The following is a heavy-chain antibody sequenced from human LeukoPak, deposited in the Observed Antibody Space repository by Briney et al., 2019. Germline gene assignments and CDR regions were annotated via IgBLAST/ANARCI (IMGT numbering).Heavy chain of an antibody. D-gene: IGHD1-20*01. CDR1: GFTFDDYT. J-gene: IGHJ4*02. Sequence: GGPLRLSCEASGFTFDDYTMHWVRQAPGKGLEWVSGISWNSGYIDYADSVKGRFTISRDNAKNSLYLQMNSLRAEDTAVYYCARVDPGSRGNWNDGDYWGQGTLVTVSS. V-gene: IGHV3-9*01. CDR2: ISWNSGYI. CDR3: ARVDPGSRGNWNDGDY.